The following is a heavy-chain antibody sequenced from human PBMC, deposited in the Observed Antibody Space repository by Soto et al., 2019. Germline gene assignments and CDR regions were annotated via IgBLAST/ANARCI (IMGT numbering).Heavy chain of an antibody. V-gene: IGHV3-23*01. CDR2: ISASGGRT. CDR3: AKDWDLLRAFDL. CDR1: GFTFSSYA. Sequence: GGSLRLSCAASGFTFSSYAMSWVRQAPGKGLEWVSGISASGGRTYYADSVKGRFTISRDNSKNTMYLQMNSLRVEDTAVYKCAKDWDLLRAFDLWGQGTMVTVSS. D-gene: IGHD1-26*01. J-gene: IGHJ3*01.